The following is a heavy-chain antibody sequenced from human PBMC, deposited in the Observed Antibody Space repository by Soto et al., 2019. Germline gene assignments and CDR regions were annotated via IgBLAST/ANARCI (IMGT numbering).Heavy chain of an antibody. D-gene: IGHD6-13*01. CDR3: ARGEGFMSAAAGTTYGNYYYYMDV. V-gene: IGHV1-69*02. CDR1: GGTFSSYT. J-gene: IGHJ6*03. Sequence: SVKVSCKDSGGTFSSYTISWVRQAPGQGLEWMGRIIPILGIANYAQKFQGRVTITADKSTSTAYMELSSLRSEDTAVYYCARGEGFMSAAAGTTYGNYYYYMDVWGKGTTVTVSS. CDR2: IIPILGIA.